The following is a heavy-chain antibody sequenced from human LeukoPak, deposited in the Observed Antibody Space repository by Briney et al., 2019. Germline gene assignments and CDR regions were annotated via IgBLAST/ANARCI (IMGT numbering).Heavy chain of an antibody. D-gene: IGHD3-22*01. CDR2: IYHSGST. CDR3: ARSAALYYYDSSGSGNWFDP. Sequence: SETLSLTCTVSGGSISSGGYYWSWIWQPPGKGLEWIGYIYHSGSTYYNPSLKSRVTISVDRSKNQFSLKLSSVTAADTAVYYCARSAALYYYDSSGSGNWFDPWGQGTLVTVSS. V-gene: IGHV4-30-2*01. CDR1: GGSISSGGYY. J-gene: IGHJ5*02.